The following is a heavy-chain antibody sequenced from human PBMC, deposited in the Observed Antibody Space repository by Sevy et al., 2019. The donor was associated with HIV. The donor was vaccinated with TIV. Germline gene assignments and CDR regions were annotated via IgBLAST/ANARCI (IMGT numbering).Heavy chain of an antibody. J-gene: IGHJ4*02. V-gene: IGHV3-15*01. D-gene: IGHD6-13*01. CDR3: TTASWSQEDYSNY. Sequence: GGSLRLSCAASGFTFSNAWMSWVRQAPGKGLEWVGRIKGKIYDGTIDYAAPVKGRFSISRDDSKNTPYLQMNSLKTEDTAVYYCTTASWSQEDYSNYWGQGTLVTVSS. CDR1: GFTFSNAW. CDR2: IKGKIYDGTI.